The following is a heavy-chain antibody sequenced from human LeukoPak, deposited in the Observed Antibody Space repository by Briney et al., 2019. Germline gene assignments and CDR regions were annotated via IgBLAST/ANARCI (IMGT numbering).Heavy chain of an antibody. D-gene: IGHD2-21*02. V-gene: IGHV3-23*01. CDR1: GFTFSSYA. Sequence: QSGGSLRLSCAASGFTFSSYAMSWVRQAPGKGLEWVSAISGSGGSTYYADSVKGRFTISRDNSKNTLYLQMNSLRAEDTAVYYCARKLLLRWYFDLWGRGTLVTVSS. CDR3: ARKLLLRWYFDL. CDR2: ISGSGGST. J-gene: IGHJ2*01.